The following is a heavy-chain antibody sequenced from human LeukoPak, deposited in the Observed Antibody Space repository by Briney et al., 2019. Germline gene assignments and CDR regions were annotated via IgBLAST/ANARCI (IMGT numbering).Heavy chain of an antibody. V-gene: IGHV4-38-2*02. CDR2: IYHSGST. CDR3: ARIGYSSTLDY. J-gene: IGHJ4*02. D-gene: IGHD6-13*01. CDR1: GYSISSGYC. Sequence: SETLSLICTVSGYSISSGYCWGWIRPPPGKGLEWIGSIYHSGSTYYNPSLKSRVTISVDTSKNQFSLKLSSVTAADTAVYYCARIGYSSTLDYWGQGTLVTVSS.